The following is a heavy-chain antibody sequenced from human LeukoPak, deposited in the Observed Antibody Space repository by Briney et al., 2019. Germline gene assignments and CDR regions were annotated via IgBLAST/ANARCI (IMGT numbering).Heavy chain of an antibody. CDR2: IYSGGST. J-gene: IGHJ3*02. CDR1: GFTVSSNY. V-gene: IGHV3-53*01. Sequence: GGSLRLSCAASGFTVSSNYMSWVRQAPGKGLEWVSVIYSGGSTYYADSVKGRFTISRDNPKNTLYLQMNSLRAEDTAVYYCLIYYDSSGSDAFDIWGQGTMVTVSS. D-gene: IGHD3-22*01. CDR3: LIYYDSSGSDAFDI.